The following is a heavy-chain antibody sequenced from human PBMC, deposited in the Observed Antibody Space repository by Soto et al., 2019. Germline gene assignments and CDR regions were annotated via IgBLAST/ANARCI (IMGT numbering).Heavy chain of an antibody. J-gene: IGHJ4*02. Sequence: PXGSLRLSCAAFGVTFSSYAMTWVRKAPGKGLEWVSAISGSGGSTYYADSVKGRFAISRDNSKNTLYLQMNSLRAEDTAVYYCAKDFYGSGSSRSSYFDYWGQGTLVTVSS. V-gene: IGHV3-23*01. CDR1: GVTFSSYA. CDR3: AKDFYGSGSSRSSYFDY. CDR2: ISGSGGST. D-gene: IGHD3-10*01.